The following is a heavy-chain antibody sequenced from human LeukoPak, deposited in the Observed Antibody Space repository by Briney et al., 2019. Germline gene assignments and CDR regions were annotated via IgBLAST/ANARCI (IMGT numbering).Heavy chain of an antibody. Sequence: SETLSLTCTVSGGSISSYYWSWIRQPPGKGLEWIGYIYYSGSTNYNPSPKSRVTISVDTSKNQFSLKLSSVTAADTAVYYCARDTTGTTHRFDYWGQGTLVTVSS. CDR1: GGSISSYY. CDR3: ARDTTGTTHRFDY. D-gene: IGHD1-1*01. J-gene: IGHJ4*02. CDR2: IYYSGST. V-gene: IGHV4-59*01.